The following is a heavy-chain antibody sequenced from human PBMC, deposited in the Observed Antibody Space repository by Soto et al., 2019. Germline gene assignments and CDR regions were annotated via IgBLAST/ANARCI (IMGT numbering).Heavy chain of an antibody. D-gene: IGHD3-3*01. Sequence: QITLKESGPTLVKPTQTLTLTCTFPGLSLDTSGVGVAWIRHPPGKALERLTLIYWDDDNRYSPSLSSRLTITNDTSENRVVLTMTNMDPVDTATYYCSHMESRVASYGMDVWGQGTTVTVSS. J-gene: IGHJ6*02. CDR3: SHMESRVASYGMDV. CDR1: GLSLDTSGVG. V-gene: IGHV2-5*02. CDR2: IYWDDDN.